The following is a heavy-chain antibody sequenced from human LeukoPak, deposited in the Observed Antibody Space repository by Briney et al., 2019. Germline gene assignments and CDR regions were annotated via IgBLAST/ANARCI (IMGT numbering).Heavy chain of an antibody. CDR3: ARITFGGVMAFDY. D-gene: IGHD3-16*01. Sequence: SETLSLTGTVLGGSISSYYWSWIRKPPGKGLEWFGYIYYSGSTNYNPSLKSRVTISVDTSKNQCSLKLISVTAADTAVYYCARITFGGVMAFDYWSQGTLVTVSS. CDR2: IYYSGST. J-gene: IGHJ4*02. V-gene: IGHV4-59*08. CDR1: GGSISSYY.